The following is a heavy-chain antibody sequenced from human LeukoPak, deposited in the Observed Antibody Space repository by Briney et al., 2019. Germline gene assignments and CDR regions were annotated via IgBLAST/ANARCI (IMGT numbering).Heavy chain of an antibody. CDR1: GGTFSSYA. CDR2: IIPIFGTA. D-gene: IGHD2-21*02. J-gene: IGHJ3*02. CDR3: TIGGGDQPDFDI. V-gene: IGHV1-69*13. Sequence: SVKVSCKASGGTFSSYAISWVRQAPGQGLEWMGGIIPIFGTANYAQKFQGRVTITADESTSTAYMELSSLRSEETAVYYCTIGGGDQPDFDIWGQGTMVTVSS.